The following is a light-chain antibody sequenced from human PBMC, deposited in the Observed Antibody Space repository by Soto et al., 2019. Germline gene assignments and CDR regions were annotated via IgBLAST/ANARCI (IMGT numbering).Light chain of an antibody. Sequence: DIQMTQSPSTLYASFGDRVTITCRASQSISNWLAWYQQKPGKAPKLLIYKASTLESGVPSRFSGSGSGTEFTLTISSLKNEDFATYYCQQYNSYSQTFGQGTKVDIK. J-gene: IGKJ1*01. CDR2: KAS. CDR3: QQYNSYSQT. V-gene: IGKV1-5*03. CDR1: QSISNW.